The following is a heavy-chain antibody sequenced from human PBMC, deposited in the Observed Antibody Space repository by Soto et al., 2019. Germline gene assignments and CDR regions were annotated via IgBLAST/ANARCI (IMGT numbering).Heavy chain of an antibody. V-gene: IGHV1-69*13. CDR2: IIPIFGTA. J-gene: IGHJ3*02. D-gene: IGHD3-22*01. Sequence: SVKVSCEASGGTFSSYAISWVRQAPGQGLEWMGGIIPIFGTANYAQKFQGRVTITADESTSTAYMELSSLRSEDTAVYYCARDVYYYDSSGYYSYSPDAFDIWGQGTMVTVSS. CDR1: GGTFSSYA. CDR3: ARDVYYYDSSGYYSYSPDAFDI.